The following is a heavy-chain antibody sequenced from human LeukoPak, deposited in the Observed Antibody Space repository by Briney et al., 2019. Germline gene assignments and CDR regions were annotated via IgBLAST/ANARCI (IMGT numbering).Heavy chain of an antibody. CDR2: IYTSGST. CDR3: ARERSMVRGVSWFDP. V-gene: IGHV4-61*02. Sequence: SETLSLTCTVSGGSISSGSYYWSWIRQPAGKGLEWIGRIYTSGSTNYNPSLKSRVTISVDTSKNQFSLKLSSVTAADTAVYYCARERSMVRGVSWFDPWGQGTLVTVSS. D-gene: IGHD3-10*01. J-gene: IGHJ5*02. CDR1: GGSISSGSYY.